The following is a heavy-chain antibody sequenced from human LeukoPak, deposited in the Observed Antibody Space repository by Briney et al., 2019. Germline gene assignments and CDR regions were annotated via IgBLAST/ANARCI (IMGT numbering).Heavy chain of an antibody. CDR2: IYTSGST. V-gene: IGHV4-4*07. Sequence: SETLSLTCTVSGGSISSYYWSWIRQPAGKGLEWIGRIYTSGSTNYNPSLKSRVTISVDKSKNQFSLKLSSVTAADTAVYYSARAYSSSWYLDYWGQGTLVTVSS. CDR3: ARAYSSSWYLDY. D-gene: IGHD6-13*01. CDR1: GGSISSYY. J-gene: IGHJ4*02.